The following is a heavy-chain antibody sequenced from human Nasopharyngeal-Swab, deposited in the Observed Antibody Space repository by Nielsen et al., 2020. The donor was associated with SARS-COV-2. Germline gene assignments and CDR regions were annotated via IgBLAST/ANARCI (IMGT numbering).Heavy chain of an antibody. CDR2: ISGSGGST. Sequence: GESLKISCAASGFTFSNYAMSWVRQAPGKGLEWVSAISGSGGSTYYADSVKGRFTISRDNSKNTLYLQMNSLRAEDTAVYYCAKEGSRTTVITIYWYFDLWGRGTLVTVSS. D-gene: IGHD2/OR15-2a*01. V-gene: IGHV3-23*01. CDR3: AKEGSRTTVITIYWYFDL. J-gene: IGHJ2*01. CDR1: GFTFSNYA.